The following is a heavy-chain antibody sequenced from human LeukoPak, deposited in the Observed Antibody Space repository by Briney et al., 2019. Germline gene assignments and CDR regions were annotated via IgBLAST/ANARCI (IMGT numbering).Heavy chain of an antibody. J-gene: IGHJ6*02. Sequence: QTGGSLRLSCAASGFTFSIYAMDWVRQAPGKGLEWVSAISGSGGSTYYADSVKGRFTISRDNSKNTLYLQMNSLRAEDTAVYYCAKDLEDYYYYGMDVWGQGTTVTVSS. CDR1: GFTFSIYA. CDR3: AKDLEDYYYYGMDV. V-gene: IGHV3-23*01. CDR2: ISGSGGST.